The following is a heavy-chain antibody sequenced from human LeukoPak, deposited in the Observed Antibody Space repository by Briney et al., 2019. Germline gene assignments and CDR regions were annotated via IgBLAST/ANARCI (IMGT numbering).Heavy chain of an antibody. CDR2: IEPAGSAT. Sequence: GGSLRLSCAASGFTFSDYWMTWVRQAPGKGLEWVANIEPAGSATYYVDSVKGRFTISRDNAKNLLYLQMNSLRAEDSAVYHCGRFGYVAAVDSWGQGALVTVSS. CDR1: GFTFSDYW. D-gene: IGHD2-15*01. CDR3: GRFGYVAAVDS. J-gene: IGHJ4*02. V-gene: IGHV3-7*01.